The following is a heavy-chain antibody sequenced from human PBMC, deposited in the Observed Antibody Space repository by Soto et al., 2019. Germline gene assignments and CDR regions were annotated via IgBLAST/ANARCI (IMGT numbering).Heavy chain of an antibody. CDR2: ISYDGSNK. V-gene: IGHV3-30-3*01. CDR3: ARDWGGSSSSFQIRNYYYYGMDV. J-gene: IGHJ6*02. CDR1: GFTFSSYA. D-gene: IGHD6-6*01. Sequence: PGGSLRLSCAASGFTFSSYAMHWVRQAPGKGLEWVAVISYDGSNKYYADSVKGRLTISRDNSKNTLYLQMNSLRAEDTAVYYCARDWGGSSSSFQIRNYYYYGMDVWGQGTTVTVSS.